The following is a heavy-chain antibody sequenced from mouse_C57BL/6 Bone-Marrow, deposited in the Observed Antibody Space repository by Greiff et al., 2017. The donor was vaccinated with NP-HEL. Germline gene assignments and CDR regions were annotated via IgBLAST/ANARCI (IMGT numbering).Heavy chain of an antibody. CDR3: ARWPYYGYDRYFDV. CDR2: ISYSGST. Sequence: EVQLQQSGPGLAKPSQTLSLTCSVTGYSITSDYWNWIRKFPGNKLEYMGYISYSGSTYYNPSLKSRLSITRDTSKNQYYLQLNSVTTEETATDYCARWPYYGYDRYFDVWGTGTTVTVSS. V-gene: IGHV3-8*01. D-gene: IGHD2-9*01. J-gene: IGHJ1*03. CDR1: GYSITSDY.